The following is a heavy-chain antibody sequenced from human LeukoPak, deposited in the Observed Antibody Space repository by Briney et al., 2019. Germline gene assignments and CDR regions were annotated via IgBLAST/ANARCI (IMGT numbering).Heavy chain of an antibody. Sequence: ASVKVSCKASGYTFTNYAIHWVRQAPGQRHEWMGWINAANSNTKYSEQFQGRVTITRDTSASTAYMEMSSLKSEDTAVYYCARAHQPLWFGDLRVYAMDVWGKGTTVTVSS. V-gene: IGHV1-3*01. CDR3: ARAHQPLWFGDLRVYAMDV. CDR1: GYTFTNYA. CDR2: INAANSNT. D-gene: IGHD3-10*01. J-gene: IGHJ6*04.